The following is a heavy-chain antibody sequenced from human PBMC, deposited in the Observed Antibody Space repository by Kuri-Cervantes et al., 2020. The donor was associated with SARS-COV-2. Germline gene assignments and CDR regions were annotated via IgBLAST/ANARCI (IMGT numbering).Heavy chain of an antibody. CDR3: ARLTTATTFDY. D-gene: IGHD4-17*01. CDR2: IYYSGST. Sequence: SETLSLTCTVSGGSISSSSYYWGWIRQPPGKGLEWIGSIYYSGSTYYNPSLKSRVTISVDTSKNQFSLKLSSVTAADTAVYCCARLTTATTFDYWGQGTLVTVSS. V-gene: IGHV4-39*01. CDR1: GGSISSSSYY. J-gene: IGHJ4*02.